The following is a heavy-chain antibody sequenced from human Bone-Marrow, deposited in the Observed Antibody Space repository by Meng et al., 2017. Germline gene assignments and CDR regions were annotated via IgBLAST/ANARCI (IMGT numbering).Heavy chain of an antibody. D-gene: IGHD6-19*01. CDR2: IGHSGFT. Sequence: QPQLQESGPGLVGPSEALSLTCSVSGGSISTSGYYWGWSRQPPGKGLEWIGSIGHSGFTYYTPSLKSRVTVSIDTSRNQFSLWLTSVTAADTAVYYCVRSSAWVRTGFDPWGQGTLVTVSS. J-gene: IGHJ5*02. CDR1: GGSISTSGYY. V-gene: IGHV4-39*01. CDR3: VRSSAWVRTGFDP.